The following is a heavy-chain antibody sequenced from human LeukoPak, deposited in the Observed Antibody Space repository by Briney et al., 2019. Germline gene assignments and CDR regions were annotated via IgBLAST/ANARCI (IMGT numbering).Heavy chain of an antibody. Sequence: ASVKVSCKASGYTFTSYAMHWVRQAPGQRLEWMGWINAGNGNTKYSQEFQGRVTITRDTSASTAYMELSSLRSEDMAVYYCARMPYCSSTSCYYYFDYWGQGTLVTVSS. J-gene: IGHJ4*02. D-gene: IGHD2-2*01. CDR2: INAGNGNT. CDR3: ARMPYCSSTSCYYYFDY. V-gene: IGHV1-3*03. CDR1: GYTFTSYA.